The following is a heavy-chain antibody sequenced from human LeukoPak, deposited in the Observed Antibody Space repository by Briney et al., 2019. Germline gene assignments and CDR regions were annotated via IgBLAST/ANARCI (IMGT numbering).Heavy chain of an antibody. CDR1: GYTFTGYY. CDR3: ARARYNYGFDDY. Sequence: ASVKVACKASGYTFTGYYMHWVRQAPGQGLEWMGWINPNSGGTNYAQKFQGWVAMTRDTSISTAYLELISLRSDATAMYYCARARYNYGFDDYWGQGTLVTVSS. CDR2: INPNSGGT. D-gene: IGHD5-18*01. J-gene: IGHJ4*02. V-gene: IGHV1-2*04.